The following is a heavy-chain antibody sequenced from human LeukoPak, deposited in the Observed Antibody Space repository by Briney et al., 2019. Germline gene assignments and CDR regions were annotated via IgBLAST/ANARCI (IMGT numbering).Heavy chain of an antibody. CDR1: GFTFSSYE. Sequence: RPGGSLRLSCAASGFTFSSYEMNWVRQAPGKGLEWVSYISSSGSTIYYADSVKGRFTISRDNAKNSLYLQMNSLRAEDTAVYYCARDMGVHIYYGSLMSWGQGTLVTVSS. V-gene: IGHV3-48*03. CDR2: ISSSGSTI. CDR3: ARDMGVHIYYGSLMS. J-gene: IGHJ4*02. D-gene: IGHD3-10*01.